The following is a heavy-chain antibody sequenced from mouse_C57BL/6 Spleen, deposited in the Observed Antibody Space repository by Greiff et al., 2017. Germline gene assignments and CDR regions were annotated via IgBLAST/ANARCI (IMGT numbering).Heavy chain of an antibody. Sequence: EVKVVESGGGLVQPKGSLKLSCAASGFSFNPYAMNWVRQAPGKGLEWVARIRSKSNNYATYYADSVKDRFTISRDDSESMLYLQMNNLKTEVTAMYYCVRQRMYYGSSYEGAMDYWGQGTSVTVSS. CDR1: GFSFNPYA. J-gene: IGHJ4*01. CDR3: VRQRMYYGSSYEGAMDY. V-gene: IGHV10-1*01. CDR2: IRSKSNNYAT. D-gene: IGHD1-1*01.